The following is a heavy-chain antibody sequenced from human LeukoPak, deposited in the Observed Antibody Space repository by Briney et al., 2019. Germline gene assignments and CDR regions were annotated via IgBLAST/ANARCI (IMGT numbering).Heavy chain of an antibody. CDR2: IYYSGST. CDR1: GGSISSGDYY. J-gene: IGHJ5*02. CDR3: ARVACSGGSCYDVSWFDP. D-gene: IGHD2-15*01. V-gene: IGHV4-30-4*01. Sequence: SSETLSLTCTVSGGSISSGDYYWGWIRQPPGKGLEWFGYIYYSGSTYYNPSLKSRVTISVDTSKNQFSLKLSSVTAADTAVYYCARVACSGGSCYDVSWFDPWGQGTLVTVSS.